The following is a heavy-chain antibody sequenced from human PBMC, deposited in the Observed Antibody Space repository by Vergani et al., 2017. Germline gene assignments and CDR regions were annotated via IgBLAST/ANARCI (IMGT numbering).Heavy chain of an antibody. CDR2: INPNSGGT. D-gene: IGHD2-2*01. CDR1: GYTFTGYY. CDR3: ASNSLIVVVPAAIDYYYYMDV. Sequence: QVQLVQSGAEVKKPGASVKVSCKASGYTFTGYYMHWVRQAPGQGLEWMGWINPNSGGTNYAQKFQGSVTMTRDTAISTAYMELSRLRSDDTAVYYCASNSLIVVVPAAIDYYYYMDVWGKGTTVTVSS. V-gene: IGHV1-2*02. J-gene: IGHJ6*03.